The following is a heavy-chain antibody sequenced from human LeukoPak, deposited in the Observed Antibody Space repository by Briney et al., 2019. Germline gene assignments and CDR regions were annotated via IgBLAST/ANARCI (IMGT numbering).Heavy chain of an antibody. Sequence: SVKVSCKASGGTFSSYAISWVRQAPGQGLEWMGGIIPIFGTANYAQKFQGRVTITADESTSTAYMELSSLRSEDTAVYYCARSVVGATGGGDYFDYWGQGTLVTVSS. J-gene: IGHJ4*02. CDR3: ARSVVGATGGGDYFDY. D-gene: IGHD1-26*01. CDR2: IIPIFGTA. CDR1: GGTFSSYA. V-gene: IGHV1-69*13.